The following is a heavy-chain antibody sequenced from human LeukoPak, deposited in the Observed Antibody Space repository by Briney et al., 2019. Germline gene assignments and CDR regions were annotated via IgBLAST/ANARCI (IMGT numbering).Heavy chain of an antibody. CDR3: ARDITMVRGVITGMDY. V-gene: IGHV1-69*05. Sequence: SSVKVSCKASGGTFSSYAISWVRQAPGQGLEWMGRIIPIFGTANYAQKFQGRVTITTDESTSTAYMELSSLGSEDTAVYYCARDITMVRGVITGMDYWGQGTLVTVSS. CDR2: IIPIFGTA. CDR1: GGTFSSYA. D-gene: IGHD3-10*01. J-gene: IGHJ4*02.